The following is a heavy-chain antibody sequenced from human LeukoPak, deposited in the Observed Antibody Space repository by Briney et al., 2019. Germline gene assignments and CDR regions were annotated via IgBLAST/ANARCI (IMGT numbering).Heavy chain of an antibody. V-gene: IGHV3-23*01. CDR2: ISGSGGST. Sequence: QPGGSLRLSCAASGFTFSTYAMSWVRQAPGKGLEWVSTISGSGGSTYYADSVKGRFTISRDNSKNTLYLQMNSLRAEDTAVYYCAKASRNLNTAIDYWGQGTLVTVSS. J-gene: IGHJ4*02. D-gene: IGHD5-18*01. CDR1: GFTFSTYA. CDR3: AKASRNLNTAIDY.